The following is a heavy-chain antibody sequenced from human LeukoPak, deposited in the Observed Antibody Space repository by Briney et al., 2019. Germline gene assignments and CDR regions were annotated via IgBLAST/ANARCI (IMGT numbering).Heavy chain of an antibody. V-gene: IGHV1-2*06. J-gene: IGHJ5*02. CDR1: GYTFTRYY. CDR3: SRATYSGRGFDP. Sequence: ASVNVSCKPSGYTFTRYYMHWVRQAPGQGRKWVGRINPNICGTNDAQKLQGRVTITSDTSIRTAYTALSRLKSDDPARYYFSRATYSGRGFDPWGQGTLVTVSS. CDR2: INPNICGT. D-gene: IGHD1-26*01.